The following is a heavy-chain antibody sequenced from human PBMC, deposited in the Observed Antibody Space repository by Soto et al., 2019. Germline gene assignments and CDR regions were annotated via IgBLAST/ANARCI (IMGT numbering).Heavy chain of an antibody. J-gene: IGHJ4*02. D-gene: IGHD3-10*01. Sequence: GASVKVSCKASGYTFTSYAMNWVRQAPGQGLEWMGWINTNTGNPTYAQGFTGRFVFSLDTSVSTTYLQICSLKAEDTAVYYCARLAWFGEYDHDYWGQGTLVTVSS. CDR1: GYTFTSYA. CDR3: ARLAWFGEYDHDY. CDR2: INTNTGNP. V-gene: IGHV7-4-1*01.